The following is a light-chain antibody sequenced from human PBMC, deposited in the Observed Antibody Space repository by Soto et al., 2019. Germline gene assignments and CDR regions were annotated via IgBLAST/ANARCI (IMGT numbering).Light chain of an antibody. Sequence: DIQMTQSPSTLSASVGDRVTITCRVSQSISSWLAWYQQNPGKAPKLLIYDASSLESGVPSRFSGSRSGTEFTLTIISLQPDDFATYYCQQYNSYSPNTFGGGTEVEIK. V-gene: IGKV1-5*01. CDR3: QQYNSYSPNT. CDR2: DAS. CDR1: QSISSW. J-gene: IGKJ4*01.